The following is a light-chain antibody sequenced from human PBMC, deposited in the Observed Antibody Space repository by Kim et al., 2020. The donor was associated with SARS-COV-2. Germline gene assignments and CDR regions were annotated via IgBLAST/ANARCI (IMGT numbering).Light chain of an antibody. CDR1: SSDVGGYNY. V-gene: IGLV2-14*01. Sequence: QSALTQPASVSGSPGQSVTISCTGTSSDVGGYNYVSWYQQHPGKAPKLMIYDVTQRPSGVSNRFSGSKSGNTASLTISGLQAADEADYYCSSYTSSSTYVFGTGTKVTVL. CDR3: SSYTSSSTYV. CDR2: DVT. J-gene: IGLJ1*01.